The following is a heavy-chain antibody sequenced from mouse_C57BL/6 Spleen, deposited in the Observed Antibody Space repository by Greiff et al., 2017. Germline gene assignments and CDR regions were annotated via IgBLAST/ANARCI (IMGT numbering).Heavy chain of an antibody. CDR1: GFNIKNTY. Sequence: EVQVVESVAELVRPGASVKLSCTASGFNIKNTYLHWVKQRPEQGLEWIGRLDPANGNTKYAPKFQGKATVTADTSSNTANLQLSSLTSDDTASYYYASGDSSYYFDYRGQGTTRTVSS. J-gene: IGHJ2*01. CDR3: ASGDSSYYFDY. D-gene: IGHD2-12*01. V-gene: IGHV14-3*01. CDR2: LDPANGNT.